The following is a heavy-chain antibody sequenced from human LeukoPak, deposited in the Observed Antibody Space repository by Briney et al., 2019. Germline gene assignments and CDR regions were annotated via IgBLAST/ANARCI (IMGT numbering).Heavy chain of an antibody. CDR3: ARYYVLDIREGLDY. J-gene: IGHJ4*02. V-gene: IGHV1-2*02. D-gene: IGHD1-26*01. CDR2: VNPNSGAT. CDR1: GYTFTGYY. Sequence: ASVKVSCKASGYTFTGYYMHWVRQAPGQGLEWMGWVNPNSGATSYAQKFQGRVTLTRDTSISTTYMELSRLRSDDTAVYYCARYYVLDIREGLDYWGQGTLVTVSS.